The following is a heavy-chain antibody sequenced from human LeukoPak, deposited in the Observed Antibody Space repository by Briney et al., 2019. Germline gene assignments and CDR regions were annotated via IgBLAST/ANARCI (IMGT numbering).Heavy chain of an antibody. CDR2: IDYSGGAA. J-gene: IGHJ4*02. D-gene: IGHD4-17*01. V-gene: IGHV3-23*01. CDR3: AKISTVSSNFDY. Sequence: GGSLRLSCAASGFTFSSYAMGWVRQAPGKGLEWVSSIDYSGGAAYSADSVKGRFTISRDNSKSTLYLQMNSLRAEDTALYSCAKISTVSSNFDYWGQGTLVTVSS. CDR1: GFTFSSYA.